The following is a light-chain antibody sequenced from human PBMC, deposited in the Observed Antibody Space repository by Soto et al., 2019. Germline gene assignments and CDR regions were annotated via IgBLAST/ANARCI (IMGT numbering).Light chain of an antibody. J-gene: IGLJ1*01. CDR1: SSNIGAGYD. CDR2: GNS. Sequence: QSALTQPPSVSGAPGQRVTISCTGSSSNIGAGYDVHWYQQLPGTAPKLLIYGNSNRPSGVPDRFSGSKSGTSASLAITGLQAEDEADYYCQSYASSLSVFYVFGTGTKSPS. V-gene: IGLV1-40*01. CDR3: QSYASSLSVFYV.